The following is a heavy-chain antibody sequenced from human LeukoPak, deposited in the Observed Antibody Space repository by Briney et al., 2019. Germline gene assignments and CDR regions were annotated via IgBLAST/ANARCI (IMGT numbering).Heavy chain of an antibody. CDR1: GFTFTTYG. Sequence: QPGRSLRLSCAVSGFTFTTYGMHWVRQAPGKGLEWISFITSGAETISYAGSVKGRFTISRDNAKNSLYLQMNSLRDEDTAVYYCARGRDHGFDIWGQGTMVTVSS. CDR2: ITSGAETI. J-gene: IGHJ3*02. CDR3: ARGRDHGFDI. V-gene: IGHV3-48*02.